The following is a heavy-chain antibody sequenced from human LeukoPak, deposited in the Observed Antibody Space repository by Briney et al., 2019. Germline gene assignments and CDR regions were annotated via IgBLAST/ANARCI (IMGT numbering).Heavy chain of an antibody. CDR2: IYPGDSDT. Sequence: GESLKISCKGSGYSFTRYWIGWVRQMPGKGLEWMGIIYPGDSDTRYSPSFRGKVTISADKSISTAYLQWSSLKASDTAMYYCAHYASGSYYNVNWFDPWGQGTLVTVSS. CDR1: GYSFTRYW. J-gene: IGHJ5*02. V-gene: IGHV5-51*01. D-gene: IGHD3-10*01. CDR3: AHYASGSYYNVNWFDP.